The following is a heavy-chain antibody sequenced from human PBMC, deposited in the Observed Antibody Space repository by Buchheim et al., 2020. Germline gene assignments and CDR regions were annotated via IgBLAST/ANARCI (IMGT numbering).Heavy chain of an antibody. J-gene: IGHJ6*02. V-gene: IGHV3-30*04. CDR1: GFTFSSYA. Sequence: QVQLVESGGGVVQPGRSLRLSCAASGFTFSSYAMHWVRQAPGKGLEWVAVISSDGSNKYYADSVKGRFNISRDTSKNTLYLRMNSLRAEDTAVYYCARDGPVEMATIEGDYYYGMDVWGEGTT. D-gene: IGHD5-24*01. CDR2: ISSDGSNK. CDR3: ARDGPVEMATIEGDYYYGMDV.